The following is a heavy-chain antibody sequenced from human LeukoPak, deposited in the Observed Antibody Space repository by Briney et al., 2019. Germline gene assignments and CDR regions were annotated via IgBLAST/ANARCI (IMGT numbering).Heavy chain of an antibody. CDR1: GFIFSNYE. CDR3: ARDMIHLGAFDI. V-gene: IGHV3-48*03. CDR2: ISTSGSTI. J-gene: IGHJ3*02. Sequence: PGGSLRLSCAASGFIFSNYEMNWVRQAPGKGLEWVSYISTSGSTIHYADSVKGRFTISRDNAKKSLYLQMNSLRAEDTAVYYCARDMIHLGAFDIWGQGTMVTVSS. D-gene: IGHD3-16*01.